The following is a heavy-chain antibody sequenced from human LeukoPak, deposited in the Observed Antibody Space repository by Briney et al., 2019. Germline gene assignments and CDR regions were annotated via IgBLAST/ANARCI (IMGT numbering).Heavy chain of an antibody. CDR3: ARAGEECPEGMPSSTSCYTFPNWFDP. V-gene: IGHV4-59*01. Sequence: SETLSLTCTVSGGSISSYYWSWIRQPPGKGLEWIGYIYYSGTTNYNPSLKSRVTISVDTSKNQFSLKLSSVTAADTAVYYCARAGEECPEGMPSSTSCYTFPNWFDPWGQGTLVTVSS. D-gene: IGHD2-2*02. J-gene: IGHJ5*02. CDR2: IYYSGTT. CDR1: GGSISSYY.